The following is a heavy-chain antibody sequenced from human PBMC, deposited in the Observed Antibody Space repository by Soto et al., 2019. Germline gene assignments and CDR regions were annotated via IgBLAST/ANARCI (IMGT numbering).Heavy chain of an antibody. J-gene: IGHJ4*02. D-gene: IGHD3-9*01. Sequence: SVKVSCKASGYTLTANYLHWVRQAPGQGLEWMGRINPSGSTNYAQRFQGRVTMTWDASLNTAYLELSSLKSEDMAVYYCARPSAPISDWYYFDSWGQGTLVTVSS. CDR1: GYTLTANY. CDR3: ARPSAPISDWYYFDS. V-gene: IGHV1-2*02. CDR2: INPSGST.